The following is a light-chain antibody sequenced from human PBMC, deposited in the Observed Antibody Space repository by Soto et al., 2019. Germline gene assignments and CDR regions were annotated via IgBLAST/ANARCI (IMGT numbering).Light chain of an antibody. Sequence: DIQMTQSPSSLSASVGDRVTITCRASQSISSYLNWYQQKPGKAPKLLIYAASSLQSGVPSRFSGSGSGTDFTLTISSLQPEDFATYCCPQSYSTPYTFGQGTKLEIK. CDR2: AAS. J-gene: IGKJ2*01. CDR3: PQSYSTPYT. V-gene: IGKV1-39*01. CDR1: QSISSY.